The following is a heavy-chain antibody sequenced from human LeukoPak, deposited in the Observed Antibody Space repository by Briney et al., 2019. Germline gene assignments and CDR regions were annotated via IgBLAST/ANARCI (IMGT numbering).Heavy chain of an antibody. CDR1: GFTFSSYA. J-gene: IGHJ6*03. D-gene: IGHD1-14*01. V-gene: IGHV3-30-3*01. CDR3: ARDGAGTLQIYYYYMDV. CDR2: ISYDGSNK. Sequence: GGSLRLSCAASGFTFSSYAMHWVRQAPGKGLEWVAVISYDGSNKYYADSVKGRFTISRDNSKNTLYLQMNSLRAEDTAVYYCARDGAGTLQIYYYYMDVWGKGTTVTVSS.